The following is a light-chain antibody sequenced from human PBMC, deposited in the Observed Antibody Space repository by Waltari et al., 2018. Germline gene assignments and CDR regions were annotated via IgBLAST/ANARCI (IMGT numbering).Light chain of an antibody. CDR1: SRDVGGYNY. V-gene: IGLV2-14*01. CDR2: EVS. CDR3: SSYTSSSTLSVV. J-gene: IGLJ2*01. Sequence: QSALTQPASVSGSPGQSITISCTGTSRDVGGYNYVSWYQQHPGKAPKLMIYEVSNRPSGVSNRFSGSKSGNTASLTISGLQAEDEADYYCSSYTSSSTLSVVFGGGTKLTVL.